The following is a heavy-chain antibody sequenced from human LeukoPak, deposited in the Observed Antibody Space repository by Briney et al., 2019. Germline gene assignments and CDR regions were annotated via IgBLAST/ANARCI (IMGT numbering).Heavy chain of an antibody. D-gene: IGHD2-21*02. CDR1: GFTFSSYS. Sequence: AGGSLRLSCAASGFTFSSYSMNWVRQAPGKGLEWVSYISSSSSTIYYADSVKGRFTISRDNAKNSLYLQMNSLRAEDTAVYYCARAFPYCGGDCYTYWGQGTLVTVSS. V-gene: IGHV3-48*01. CDR2: ISSSSSTI. CDR3: ARAFPYCGGDCYTY. J-gene: IGHJ4*02.